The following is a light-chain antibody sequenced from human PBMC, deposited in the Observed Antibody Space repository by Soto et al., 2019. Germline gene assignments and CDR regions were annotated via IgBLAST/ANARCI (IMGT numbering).Light chain of an antibody. CDR3: QQYGTSPFT. CDR1: QSVISNY. V-gene: IGKV3-20*01. J-gene: IGKJ4*01. CDR2: GAS. Sequence: EIVLTQSPGTLSMSPGERATLSCRASQSVISNYLNWLQQKPGQAPRLLIYGASSRATGIPDRVSGSGSGTDFTLTISRVEPEDFAVYYCQQYGTSPFTFGGGTRVEIK.